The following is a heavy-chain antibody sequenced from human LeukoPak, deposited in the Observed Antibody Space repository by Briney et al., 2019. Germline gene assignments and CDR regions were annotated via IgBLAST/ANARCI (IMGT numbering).Heavy chain of an antibody. Sequence: GGSLRLSCATSQFNFNNFGMTWVRQAPGKGLEWVSSISGNGGSTQYADSMQGRFAISRDNSKNTLYLQMNSLRAEDTAVYYCAKDPNGDYIGTFDIWGQGTVVTVSS. CDR1: QFNFNNFG. CDR2: ISGNGGST. CDR3: AKDPNGDYIGTFDI. J-gene: IGHJ3*02. V-gene: IGHV3-23*01. D-gene: IGHD4-17*01.